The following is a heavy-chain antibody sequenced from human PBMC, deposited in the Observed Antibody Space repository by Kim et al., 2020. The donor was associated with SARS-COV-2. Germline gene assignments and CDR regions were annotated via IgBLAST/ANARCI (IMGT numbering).Heavy chain of an antibody. V-gene: IGHV3-23*01. D-gene: IGHD1-26*01. CDR3: AKDRWENKVGPFFDY. J-gene: IGHJ4*02. Sequence: ESMKGRFTISRGNSKNTLYLQMNSLRAEDTAVYYCAKDRWENKVGPFFDYWGQGTLVTVSS.